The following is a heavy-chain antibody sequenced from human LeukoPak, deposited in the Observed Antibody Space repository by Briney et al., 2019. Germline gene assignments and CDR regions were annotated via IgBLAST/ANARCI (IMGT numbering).Heavy chain of an antibody. J-gene: IGHJ6*03. V-gene: IGHV3-33*01. CDR2: IWYDGSNK. CDR1: GFTFSSYG. CDR3: ARGPPHYYYMDV. Sequence: GRSLRLSCAASGFTFSSYGMHWVRQAPGKGLEWVAAIWYDGSNKYYADSVKGRFTVSRDNSKNTLYLQMNSLRAEDTAVYYCARGPPHYYYMDVWGKGTTVTVSS.